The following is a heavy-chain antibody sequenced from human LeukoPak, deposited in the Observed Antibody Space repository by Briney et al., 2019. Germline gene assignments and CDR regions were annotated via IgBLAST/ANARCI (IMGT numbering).Heavy chain of an antibody. CDR2: INPNDGST. Sequence: ASAKVFCKASGYTFTSYWIQWVRQAPGQGLEWMGLINPNDGSTTYTHKFQGRVTMTRDTSTSTVYMDLSSLTSEDTAVYYCARAPRDSSTMLDYWGQRTLVTVSS. D-gene: IGHD6-13*01. V-gene: IGHV1-46*01. CDR1: GYTFTSYW. CDR3: ARAPRDSSTMLDY. J-gene: IGHJ4*02.